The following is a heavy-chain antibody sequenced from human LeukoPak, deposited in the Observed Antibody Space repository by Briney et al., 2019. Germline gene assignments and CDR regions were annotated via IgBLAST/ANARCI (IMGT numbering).Heavy chain of an antibody. D-gene: IGHD2-2*01. V-gene: IGHV4-31*03. J-gene: IGHJ4*02. Sequence: PSETLSLTCTVSGGSISSGGYYWSWIRQHPGKGLEWIGYIYYSGSTYYNPSLKSRVTISVDTSKNQFSLKLSSVTAADTAAYYCARDACSSTSCSFDYWGQGTLVTVSS. CDR3: ARDACSSTSCSFDY. CDR2: IYYSGST. CDR1: GGSISSGGYY.